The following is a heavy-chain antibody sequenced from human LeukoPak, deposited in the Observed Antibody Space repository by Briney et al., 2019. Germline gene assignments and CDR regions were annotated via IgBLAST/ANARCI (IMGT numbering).Heavy chain of an antibody. CDR2: INPNSGGT. V-gene: IGHV1-2*02. D-gene: IGHD3-22*01. CDR1: GYTFTGYY. J-gene: IGHJ6*02. Sequence: GASVKVSCKASGYTFTGYYMHWVRQAPGQGLEWMGWINPNSGGTNYAQKFQGRVTMTRDTSISTAYMELSRLRSDDTAVYYCARGRGINYYDMHNMAGMVVWGQGTTVTVSS. CDR3: ARGRGINYYDMHNMAGMVV.